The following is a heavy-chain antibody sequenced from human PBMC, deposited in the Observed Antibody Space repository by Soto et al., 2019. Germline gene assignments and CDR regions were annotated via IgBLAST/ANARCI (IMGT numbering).Heavy chain of an antibody. Sequence: ASVKVSCKTSGFTFTNSAVQWVRQARGQRLEWIGWIIVASGRTDYAREVQERVTISRDTSTSTAYMELSGLRSEDTAVYYCVAELYSGGGCCSFDFWGQGTMVTVSS. CDR3: VAELYSGGGCCSFDF. CDR1: GFTFTNSA. V-gene: IGHV1-58*01. CDR2: IIVASGRT. D-gene: IGHD2-21*02. J-gene: IGHJ3*01.